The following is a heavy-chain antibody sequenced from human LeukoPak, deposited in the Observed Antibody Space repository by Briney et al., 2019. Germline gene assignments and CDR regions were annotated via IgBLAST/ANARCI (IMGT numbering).Heavy chain of an antibody. CDR2: VHANGRT. J-gene: IGHJ4*02. D-gene: IGHD4-17*01. CDR3: ARGRPYGDYFDY. Sequence: PSETLSLTCTVSGGSIRSSDYYWCWIRPSAGKGLEWIGRVHANGRTYYNPSLKSRLTLSLDASESQLSLKLSSVTAADTALYYCARGRPYGDYFDYWGQGARVTVSS. V-gene: IGHV4-61*02. CDR1: GGSIRSSDYY.